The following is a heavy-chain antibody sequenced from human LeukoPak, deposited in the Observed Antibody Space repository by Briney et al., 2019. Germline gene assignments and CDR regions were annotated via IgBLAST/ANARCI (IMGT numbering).Heavy chain of an antibody. J-gene: IGHJ6*02. D-gene: IGHD3-9*01. V-gene: IGHV3-23*01. Sequence: GGSLRLSCAASGFTFSSYAMSWVRQAPGKGLEWVSSISDSGYSTYYADPVKGRFTISRDNSKNTLYLQMNGLRAEDTAVYYCAREGGYYDILTGYYRVYYYYGMDVWGQGTTVTVSS. CDR2: ISDSGYST. CDR1: GFTFSSYA. CDR3: AREGGYYDILTGYYRVYYYYGMDV.